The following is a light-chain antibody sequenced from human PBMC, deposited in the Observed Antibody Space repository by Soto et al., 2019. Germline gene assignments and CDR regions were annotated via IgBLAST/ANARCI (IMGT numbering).Light chain of an antibody. CDR3: AAWDDRLDVSV. J-gene: IGLJ1*01. V-gene: IGLV1-44*01. Sequence: QSVLTQPPSASGTPGQIVAISCSGSSSNIGSNTVTWYQQLPGTAPKLLIYSTSQRSSGVPGRFSGSKSGASASLSISGLQSEDEAGYYCAAWDDRLDVSVFGTGTKVTVL. CDR2: STS. CDR1: SSNIGSNT.